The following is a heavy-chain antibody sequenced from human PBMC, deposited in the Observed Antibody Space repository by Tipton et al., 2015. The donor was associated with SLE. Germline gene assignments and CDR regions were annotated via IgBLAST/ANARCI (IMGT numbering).Heavy chain of an antibody. CDR2: ISSSSSYI. J-gene: IGHJ4*02. Sequence: SLRLSCAASGFAFDDYAMHWVRQAPGKGLEWVSSISSSSSYIYYADSVKGRFTISRDNAKNSLYLQMNSLRAEDTAVYYCAREGNYYDSSGLFDYWGQGTLVTVSS. CDR3: AREGNYYDSSGLFDY. V-gene: IGHV3-21*03. CDR1: GFAFDDYA. D-gene: IGHD3-22*01.